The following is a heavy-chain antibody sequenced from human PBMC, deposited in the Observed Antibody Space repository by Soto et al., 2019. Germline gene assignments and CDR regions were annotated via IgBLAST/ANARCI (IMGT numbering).Heavy chain of an antibody. CDR1: GYTFTDYY. CDR3: ARGPIMGGTNDWFDP. CDR2: ISTKSGGT. V-gene: IGHV1-2*02. J-gene: IGHJ5*02. D-gene: IGHD1-26*01. Sequence: QVQLAQSGAEVKKPWASVKVSCKASGYTFTDYYIHWVRQAPGQGLEWMGWISTKSGGTNFAQNFQGRVTMSMDTSMSTFSMELIRLTSDDTAVYYCARGPIMGGTNDWFDPWCQGILVTVSS.